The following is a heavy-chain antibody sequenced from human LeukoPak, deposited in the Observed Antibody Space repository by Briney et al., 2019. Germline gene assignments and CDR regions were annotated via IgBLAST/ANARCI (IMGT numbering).Heavy chain of an antibody. CDR2: IYTSGST. D-gene: IGHD2-15*01. V-gene: IGHV4-61*02. J-gene: IGHJ4*02. CDR3: ARAYCSGGSCVVDY. Sequence: SQTLSLTCTVSGGSISSGSYYWSWIRQPAGKGLEWIGRIYTSGSTNYNPSLKSRVTISVDTSKKQFSLKLSSVTAADTAVYYCARAYCSGGSCVVDYWGQGTLVTASS. CDR1: GGSISSGSYY.